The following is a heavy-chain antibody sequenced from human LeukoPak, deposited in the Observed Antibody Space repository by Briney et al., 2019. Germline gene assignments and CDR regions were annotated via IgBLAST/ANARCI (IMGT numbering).Heavy chain of an antibody. D-gene: IGHD2-15*01. CDR3: ATPIVVVVAAGGRDAFDI. Sequence: GGTLRLSCAASGFTFSSYSMNWVRQAPGKGLECVSSISSSRSYIYYADSVKRRFTISRDTAKNPLYLQMNSLRAEDTAVYYCATPIVVVVAAGGRDAFDIWGQGTMVTVSS. V-gene: IGHV3-21*01. CDR2: ISSSRSYI. CDR1: GFTFSSYS. J-gene: IGHJ3*02.